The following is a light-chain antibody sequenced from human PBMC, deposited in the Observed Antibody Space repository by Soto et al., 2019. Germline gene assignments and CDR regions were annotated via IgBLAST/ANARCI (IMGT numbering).Light chain of an antibody. CDR3: RSYVGSSTYL. V-gene: IGLV2-23*01. CDR2: EGS. Sequence: QSVLTQPASVSGSPGQSITISCTGTSSDVGSYNLVSWYQQHPGKAPKLMIYEGSKRPSGVSNRFSGSKSGNTASLTISGLQAEDEADYYCRSYVGSSTYLCGTGTKLTVL. CDR1: SSDVGSYNL. J-gene: IGLJ1*01.